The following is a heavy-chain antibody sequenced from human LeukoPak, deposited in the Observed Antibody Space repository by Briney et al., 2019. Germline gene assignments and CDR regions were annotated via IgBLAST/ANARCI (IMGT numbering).Heavy chain of an antibody. J-gene: IGHJ1*01. CDR1: GFTFSDFG. D-gene: IGHD1-14*01. Sequence: QPGGSLRLSCAASGFTFSDFGMNWVRQAPGKGLEWVAFIKGDETEKHYVDSVKGRFTTSRDNAKNLQYLQMNSLRDEDTAVYYCARGTMVNWGQGTLVTVSS. CDR2: IKGDETEK. V-gene: IGHV3-7*01. CDR3: ARGTMVN.